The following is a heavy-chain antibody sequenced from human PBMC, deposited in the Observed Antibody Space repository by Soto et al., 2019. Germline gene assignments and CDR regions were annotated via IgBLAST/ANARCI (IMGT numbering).Heavy chain of an antibody. CDR2: ISWNSGSI. CDR1: GFTFDDYA. J-gene: IGHJ5*02. CDR3: AKAALDGLIAAPLFGFDP. D-gene: IGHD3-10*01. Sequence: EVQLVESGGGSVQPGRSLRLSCAASGFTFDDYAMHWVRQAPGKGLEWVSGISWNSGSIGYADSVKGRFTISRDNAKNSLYLQMNSLRAEDTALYYCAKAALDGLIAAPLFGFDPWGQGTLVTVSS. V-gene: IGHV3-9*01.